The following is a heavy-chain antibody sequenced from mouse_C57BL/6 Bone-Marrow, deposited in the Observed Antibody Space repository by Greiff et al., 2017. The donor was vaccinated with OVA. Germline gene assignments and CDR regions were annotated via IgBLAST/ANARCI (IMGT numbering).Heavy chain of an antibody. CDR3: ARQGCYYYGSSSYAMDY. CDR2: ISNLAYSI. J-gene: IGHJ4*01. D-gene: IGHD1-1*01. CDR1: GFTFSDYG. Sequence: EVQGVESGGGLVQPGGSLKLSCAASGFTFSDYGMAWVRQAPRKGPEWVAFISNLAYSIYYADTVTGRFTISRENAKNTLYLEMSSLRSEDTAMYYCARQGCYYYGSSSYAMDYWGQGTSVTVSS. V-gene: IGHV5-15*01.